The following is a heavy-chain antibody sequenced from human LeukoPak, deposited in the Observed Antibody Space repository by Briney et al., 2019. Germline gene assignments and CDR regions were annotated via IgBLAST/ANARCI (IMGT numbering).Heavy chain of an antibody. CDR1: GYTFTSYY. CDR2: INPSGGST. J-gene: IGHJ4*02. D-gene: IGHD4-17*01. Sequence: GASVEVSCKASGYTFTSYYMHWVRQAPGQGLEWMEIINPSGGSTSYAQKFQGRVTMTRDTSTSTVYMELSSLRSEDTAVYYCARAGSNGDYVDYWGQGTLVTVSS. CDR3: ARAGSNGDYVDY. V-gene: IGHV1-46*01.